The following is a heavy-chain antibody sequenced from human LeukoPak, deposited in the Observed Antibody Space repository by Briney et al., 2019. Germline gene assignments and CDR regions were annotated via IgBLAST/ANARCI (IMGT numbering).Heavy chain of an antibody. J-gene: IGHJ6*02. CDR3: ARDHQYGMDV. Sequence: GGSLRLSCAASGFTFNSYAMSWVRQAPGRGLEWVAVISYDGSNKYYADSVKGRFTISRDNSKNTLYLQMNSLRAEDTAVYYCARDHQYGMDVWGQGTTVTVSS. V-gene: IGHV3-30-3*01. CDR2: ISYDGSNK. CDR1: GFTFNSYA.